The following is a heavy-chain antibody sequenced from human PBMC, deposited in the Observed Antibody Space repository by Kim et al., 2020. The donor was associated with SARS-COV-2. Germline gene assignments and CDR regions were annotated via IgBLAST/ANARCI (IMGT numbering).Heavy chain of an antibody. CDR3: ARAQGGYYYGMDV. V-gene: IGHV3-13*01. Sequence: YPGSVKGRFTISRENAKNSLYLQMTSLRAGDTAVYYCARAQGGYYYGMDVWGQGTTVTVSS. D-gene: IGHD1-26*01. J-gene: IGHJ6*02.